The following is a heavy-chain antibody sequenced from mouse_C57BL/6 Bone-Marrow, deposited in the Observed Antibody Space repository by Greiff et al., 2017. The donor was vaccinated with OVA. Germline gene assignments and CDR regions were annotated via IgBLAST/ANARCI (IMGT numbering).Heavy chain of an antibody. CDR1: GYTFTDYY. V-gene: IGHV1-19*01. D-gene: IGHD1-1*01. J-gene: IGHJ2*01. Sequence: EVQLVESGPVLVKPGASVKMSCKASGYTFTDYYMNWVKQSHGKSLEWIGVINPYNGGTSYNQKFKGKATLTVDKSSSTAYMELNSLTSEDSAVYYCAREYYGSSHFDYWGQGTTLTVSS. CDR2: INPYNGGT. CDR3: AREYYGSSHFDY.